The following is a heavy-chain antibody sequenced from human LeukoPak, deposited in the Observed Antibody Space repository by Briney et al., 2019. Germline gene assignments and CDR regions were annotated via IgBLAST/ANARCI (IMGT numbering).Heavy chain of an antibody. CDR2: ISYDGSNK. V-gene: IGHV3-30*18. CDR1: GFTFSSYG. D-gene: IGHD2-21*02. J-gene: IGHJ4*02. Sequence: PGGSLRLSCAASGFTFSSYGMHWVRQAPGKGLEWVAVISYDGSNKYYADPVKGRFTISRDNSKNTLYLQMNSLRAEDTAVYYCAKPTYCGGDCYSLGFDYWGQGTLVTVSS. CDR3: AKPTYCGGDCYSLGFDY.